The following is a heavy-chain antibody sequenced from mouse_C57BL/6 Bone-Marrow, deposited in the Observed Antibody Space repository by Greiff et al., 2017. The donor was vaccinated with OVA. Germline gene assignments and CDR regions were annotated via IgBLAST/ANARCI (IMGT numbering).Heavy chain of an antibody. Sequence: VQLQQSGTALVKPGASVKLSCKASGYTFTSYWMHWVKQRPGQGLEWIGNINPSNGGTNYNEKFKSKATLTVDKSSSTAYMQLSSLTSEDSAVYYCAREDLEFITTPYYFDYWGQGTTLTVSS. V-gene: IGHV1-53*01. CDR2: INPSNGGT. CDR3: AREDLEFITTPYYFDY. J-gene: IGHJ2*01. D-gene: IGHD1-1*01. CDR1: GYTFTSYW.